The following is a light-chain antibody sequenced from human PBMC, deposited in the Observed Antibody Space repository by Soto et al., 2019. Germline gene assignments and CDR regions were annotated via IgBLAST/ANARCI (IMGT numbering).Light chain of an antibody. CDR1: QSINVY. V-gene: IGKV1-39*01. CDR2: VAS. CDR3: QQSFTTPQT. Sequence: DIQMTQSPSSLSASVGDSVTITCRASQSINVYLSWYQQKPGKAPKLLINVASTLQGGVPSWFSGSGSGTDFTLAISSLQPEDSATYYCQQSFTTPQTFGGGTKVDIK. J-gene: IGKJ4*01.